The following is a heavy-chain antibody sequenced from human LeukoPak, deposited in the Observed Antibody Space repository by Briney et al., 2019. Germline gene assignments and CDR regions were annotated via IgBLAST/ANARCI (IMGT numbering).Heavy chain of an antibody. D-gene: IGHD2-2*01. CDR3: ARFGPAATEFTQYYYYYLDV. CDR2: ISSSGSTI. J-gene: IGHJ6*03. CDR1: GFTFSDYY. Sequence: GGSLRLSCAASGFTFSDYYMSWIRQAPGKGLEWVSYISSSGSTIYYADSVKGRFTISRDNAKNSLYLQMNNLRAEDTAVYYCARFGPAATEFTQYYYYYLDVWGKGTTVTVSS. V-gene: IGHV3-11*04.